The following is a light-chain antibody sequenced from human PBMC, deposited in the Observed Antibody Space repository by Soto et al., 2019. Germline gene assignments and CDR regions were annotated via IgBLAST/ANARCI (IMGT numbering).Light chain of an antibody. CDR3: LQSSRYPWT. J-gene: IGKJ1*01. V-gene: IGKV1-17*03. CDR2: GAF. CDR1: QGINNY. Sequence: DIQMTQSPSAMSASVGDRVTITCRASQGINNYLAWFQQKPGKVPKRLIYGAFSLQGGVPSRFSGSGSGTEFTLTISSLQPEDFGTYYCLQSSRYPWTFGQGTKVDI.